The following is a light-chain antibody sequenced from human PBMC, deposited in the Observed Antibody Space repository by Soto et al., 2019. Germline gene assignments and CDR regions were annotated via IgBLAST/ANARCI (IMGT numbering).Light chain of an antibody. Sequence: QSALTQPRSVSGSPGQSVTISCTGTSSDVGGYNYVSWYQQHSGKAPKFMIYDVSKRPSGVPDRFSGSKSGNTASLTISGLQAEYEADYYCCSYAGSYRYVFGTGTKLTVL. V-gene: IGLV2-11*01. CDR2: DVS. CDR1: SSDVGGYNY. CDR3: CSYAGSYRYV. J-gene: IGLJ1*01.